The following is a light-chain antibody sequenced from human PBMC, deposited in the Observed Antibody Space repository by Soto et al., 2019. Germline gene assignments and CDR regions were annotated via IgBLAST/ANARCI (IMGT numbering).Light chain of an antibody. CDR3: EAWDDSLSGHV. J-gene: IGLJ1*01. CDR1: SSDIGNYNY. Sequence: QSALTQPRSVSGSPGQPVTISCTGTSSDIGNYNYVSWYQQHPGKAPKVTIYDVNKRPSGVPGRFSGSKSGNTASLTISGLQAEDEADYFCEAWDDSLSGHVFGTGTKLTVL. CDR2: DVN. V-gene: IGLV2-11*01.